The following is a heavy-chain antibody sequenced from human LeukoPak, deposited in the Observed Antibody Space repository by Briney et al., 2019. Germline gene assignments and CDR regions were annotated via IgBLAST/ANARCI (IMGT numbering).Heavy chain of an antibody. CDR2: ISYSSTYI. D-gene: IGHD6-13*01. V-gene: IGHV3-21*01. CDR3: ASWGRAAAGTPY. Sequence: GGSPRLSCAASGFTFSNYSMNWVRQAPGKGLEWVSSISYSSTYIYYADSVKGRFTISRHNAKNSLYLQMNSLRAEDTAVYYRASWGRAAAGTPYWGQGTLVTVSS. J-gene: IGHJ4*02. CDR1: GFTFSNYS.